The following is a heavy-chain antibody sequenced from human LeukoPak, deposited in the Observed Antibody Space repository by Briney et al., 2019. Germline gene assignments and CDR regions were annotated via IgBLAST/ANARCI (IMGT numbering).Heavy chain of an antibody. CDR3: TKVGKYGSIWYTDY. D-gene: IGHD6-13*01. CDR1: GGSISSNNW. V-gene: IGHV4-4*02. Sequence: PSGTLSLTCAVSGGSISSNNWWSWVRQPPGKGLEWIAEIYHSGNRNTNYNPSLKSRVTISLYKSKNQFSLRLSSVTAADTAIYYCTKVGKYGSIWYTDYWGQGTLVTVSS. CDR2: IYHSGNRNT. J-gene: IGHJ4*02.